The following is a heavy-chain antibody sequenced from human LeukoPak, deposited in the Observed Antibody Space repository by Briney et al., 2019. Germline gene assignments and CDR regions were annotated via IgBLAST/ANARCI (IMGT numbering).Heavy chain of an antibody. CDR2: INSDGSST. CDR3: ARDKEPGTIAAAGTGAFDI. CDR1: GFTFSSYW. V-gene: IGHV3-74*01. D-gene: IGHD6-13*01. J-gene: IGHJ3*02. Sequence: PGGSLRPSCAASGFTFSSYWMHWVRQAPGKGLVWVSRINSDGSSTSYADSVKGRFTISRDNAKNTLYLQTNSLRAEDTAVYYCARDKEPGTIAAAGTGAFDIWGQGTMVTVSS.